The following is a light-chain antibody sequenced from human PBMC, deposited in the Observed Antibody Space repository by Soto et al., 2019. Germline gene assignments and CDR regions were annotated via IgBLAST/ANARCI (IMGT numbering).Light chain of an antibody. CDR3: QQYYSIPWT. Sequence: DIVMTQSXDSLAVSLGERATINCKSSQSVLYSSNNKNYLAWYQQKPGQPPKLLIYWASTREFGVPDRFSGSGSGTDFTLTISSLQAEDVAVYYCQQYYSIPWTFGQGTKVEIK. V-gene: IGKV4-1*01. CDR1: QSVLYSSNNKNY. J-gene: IGKJ1*01. CDR2: WAS.